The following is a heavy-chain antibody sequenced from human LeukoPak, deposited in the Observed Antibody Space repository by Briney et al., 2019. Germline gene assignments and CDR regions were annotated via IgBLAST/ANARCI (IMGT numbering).Heavy chain of an antibody. CDR2: INSDGSYI. V-gene: IGHV3-74*01. CDR3: ARVGGGYYYYYGMDV. D-gene: IGHD3-16*01. J-gene: IGHJ6*02. Sequence: GGSLRLSGAASGFSFSNYWMHWVLHIPGKGLVWVSHINSDGSYIKYADSVKGRFTISRDNAKKTLYLQMDSLRGEDTAVYFCARVGGGYYYYYGMDVWGQGTTVTVSS. CDR1: GFSFSNYW.